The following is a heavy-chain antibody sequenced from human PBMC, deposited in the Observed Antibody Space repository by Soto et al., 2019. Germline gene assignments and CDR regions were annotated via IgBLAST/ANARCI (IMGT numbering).Heavy chain of an antibody. Sequence: PGETLSLTCAVSGCSISSYYRSWVRQAPGKGLEWMGDIYYSGSTNYNPPLKSRVTISVDTSKNQFSLKLSSVTAADPALYYCASSPRDYYYAMDVWGQGTTVTVSS. CDR2: IYYSGST. V-gene: IGHV4-59*01. CDR1: GCSISSYY. J-gene: IGHJ6*02. CDR3: ASSPRDYYYAMDV.